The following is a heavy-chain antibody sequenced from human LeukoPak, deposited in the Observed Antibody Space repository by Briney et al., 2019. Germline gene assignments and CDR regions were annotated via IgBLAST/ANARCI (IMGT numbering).Heavy chain of an antibody. CDR1: GGSISSYY. J-gene: IGHJ4*02. D-gene: IGHD2-15*01. CDR2: IYTSGST. CDR3: ARVTGYVIEDNFDY. V-gene: IGHV4-4*07. Sequence: SETLSLTCTVSGGSISSYYWSWIRQPAGKGPEWIGRIYTSGSTNYNPSLKSRVTMSVDTSKNQFSLKLSSVTAADTAVYYCARVTGYVIEDNFDYWGQGTLVTVSS.